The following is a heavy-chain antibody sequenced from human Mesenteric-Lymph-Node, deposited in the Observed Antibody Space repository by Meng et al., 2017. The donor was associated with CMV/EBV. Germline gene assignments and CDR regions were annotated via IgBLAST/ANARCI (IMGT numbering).Heavy chain of an antibody. CDR2: INNDGSDT. CDR1: GFNFDGFW. J-gene: IGHJ4*02. CDR3: ARGYFGPDF. D-gene: IGHD3-10*01. V-gene: IGHV3-74*03. Sequence: GESLKISCTTSGFNFDGFWMHWARQIPGQGLVWVARINNDGSDTKYVDSVEGRFAISRDNAKSTVFLQMHSLRADDTAIYYCARGYFGPDFWGQGTLVTVSS.